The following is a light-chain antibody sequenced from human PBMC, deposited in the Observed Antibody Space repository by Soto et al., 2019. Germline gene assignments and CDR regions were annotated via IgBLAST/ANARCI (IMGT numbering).Light chain of an antibody. Sequence: DIQMTQSPSTLSASVGDRVTITCRASQDINKWVAWYQHISGRAPRLLIYDASNLASGVPSRFSGRRSGSEFTLTISGLQTEDPATYYCQHYNTYPYVFGQGTKLEI. CDR2: DAS. CDR1: QDINKW. V-gene: IGKV1-5*01. J-gene: IGKJ2*01. CDR3: QHYNTYPYV.